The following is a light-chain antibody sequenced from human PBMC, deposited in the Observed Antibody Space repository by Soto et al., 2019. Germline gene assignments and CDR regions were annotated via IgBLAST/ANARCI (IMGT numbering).Light chain of an antibody. V-gene: IGKV1-17*03. CDR2: AAS. CDR1: RGISNY. Sequence: DIQMTQSPSAMSASVGDRVTITCRASRGISNYLAWFQQKPGKVPNRLIYAASSLQSGVPSRISGSGSGTDFTLTISSLQPEDFATYYCLQHNSYPYTFGQGTKLEIK. CDR3: LQHNSYPYT. J-gene: IGKJ2*01.